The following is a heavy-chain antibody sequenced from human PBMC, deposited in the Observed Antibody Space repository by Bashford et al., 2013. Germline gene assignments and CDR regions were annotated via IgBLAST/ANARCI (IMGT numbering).Heavy chain of an antibody. CDR3: ARDYCAGDCASFFDL. D-gene: IGHD2-21*02. Sequence: WVRQAPGQGLEWMGWINPNRGGTNYAQKFRDRVGMTTDTSINTAYLELSRLRSDDTAVYYCARDYCAGDCASFFDLWGRGTLVTVSS. V-gene: IGHV1-2*02. CDR2: INPNRGGT. J-gene: IGHJ2*01.